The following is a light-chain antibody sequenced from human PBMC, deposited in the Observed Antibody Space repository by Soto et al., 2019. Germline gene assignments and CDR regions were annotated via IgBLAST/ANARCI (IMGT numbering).Light chain of an antibody. J-gene: IGKJ5*01. V-gene: IGKV3-15*01. CDR3: QQYNNWPSIT. CDR1: QSVSSY. Sequence: EIVLTQSPATLSLSPGERATLSCRASQSVSSYLAWYQQKPGQAPRLLIYGASNRATGIPARFSGSGSGTEFTLTISSLQSEDFAVYYCQQYNNWPSITFGQGTRLENK. CDR2: GAS.